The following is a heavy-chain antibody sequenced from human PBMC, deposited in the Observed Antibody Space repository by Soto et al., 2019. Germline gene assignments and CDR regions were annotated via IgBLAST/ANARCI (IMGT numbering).Heavy chain of an antibody. V-gene: IGHV3-23*01. CDR2: ISASGGST. J-gene: IGHJ3*02. CDR1: GFTFSTFA. D-gene: IGHD1-26*01. CDR3: VRDGNAFDI. Sequence: GGSLRLSCAASGFTFSTFAMSWVRQAPGKGLEWVSSISASGGSTYYADSVKGRFTISRDNSKNTLFLHMNSLRAEDTALYYCVRDGNAFDIWGQGTMVTVS.